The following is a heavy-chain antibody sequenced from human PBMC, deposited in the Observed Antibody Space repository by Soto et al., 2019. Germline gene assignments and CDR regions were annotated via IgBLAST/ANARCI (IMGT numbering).Heavy chain of an antibody. CDR1: GGSVDSGSYY. D-gene: IGHD6-13*01. J-gene: IGHJ4*02. CDR2: IYYTGTT. CDR3: ATKPRLEAAEFDY. V-gene: IGHV4-61*01. Sequence: SETLSLTCSVSGGSVDSGSYYWHWIRQPPGKGLEWLGYIYYTGTTYYSPSLKSRLTMSVDTSRNQFSLKLDSMTAVDTAVYYCATKPRLEAAEFDYWGQGTLVTVSS.